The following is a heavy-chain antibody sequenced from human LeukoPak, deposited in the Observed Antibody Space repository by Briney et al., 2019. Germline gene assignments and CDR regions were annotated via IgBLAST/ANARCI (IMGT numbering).Heavy chain of an antibody. V-gene: IGHV3-23*01. Sequence: PGGSLRLSCVGSGFIFSSYWMNWVRQAPGEGLEWVSVISGSGGTTYYTDSVKGRFTISRDNSKSMLYLQMNSLGAEDTAIYYCAKAVAGNLKPNYFDCWGQGTLVTVSS. CDR2: ISGSGGTT. CDR1: GFIFSSYW. CDR3: AKAVAGNLKPNYFDC. D-gene: IGHD6-19*01. J-gene: IGHJ4*02.